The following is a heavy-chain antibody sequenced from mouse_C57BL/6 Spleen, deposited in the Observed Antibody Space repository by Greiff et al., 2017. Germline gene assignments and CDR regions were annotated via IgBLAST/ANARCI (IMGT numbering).Heavy chain of an antibody. V-gene: IGHV1-26*01. D-gene: IGHD4-1*01. Sequence: EVQLQQSGPELVKPGASVKISCKASGYTFTDYYMNWVKQSHGKSLEWIGDINPNNGGTSYNQKFKGKATLTVDKSSSTAYMELRSLTSEDSAVYYCARGLGQAMDYWGQGTSVTVSS. CDR2: INPNNGGT. CDR1: GYTFTDYY. J-gene: IGHJ4*01. CDR3: ARGLGQAMDY.